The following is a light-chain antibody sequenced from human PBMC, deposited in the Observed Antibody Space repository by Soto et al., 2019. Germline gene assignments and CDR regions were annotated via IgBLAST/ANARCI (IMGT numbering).Light chain of an antibody. Sequence: DIQMTQSPSSLSASVGDRVTITCRASQGINNYLGWFQQKPGRAPQSRIYAASSLQSGVPLRFCGSGSGTDFTPTISSLQPEDFATYYCQQYSTYPLTFGQGTRLEIK. CDR1: QGINNY. CDR3: QQYSTYPLT. J-gene: IGKJ5*01. CDR2: AAS. V-gene: IGKV1-16*01.